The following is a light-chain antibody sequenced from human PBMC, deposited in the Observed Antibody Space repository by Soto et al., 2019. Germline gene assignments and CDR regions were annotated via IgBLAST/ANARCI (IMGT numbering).Light chain of an antibody. J-gene: IGKJ1*01. CDR3: QQYYSTPWT. Sequence: DIVMTQSPDSLAVSLGKRATINCKSSQSVLYSSNNNKYLAWYQQKPGQPPKLLIYWASTRESGVPDRFSGSGSGTDFTLTISSLQAEDVAVYYCQQYYSTPWTFGQGTKVEIK. V-gene: IGKV4-1*01. CDR2: WAS. CDR1: QSVLYSSNNNKY.